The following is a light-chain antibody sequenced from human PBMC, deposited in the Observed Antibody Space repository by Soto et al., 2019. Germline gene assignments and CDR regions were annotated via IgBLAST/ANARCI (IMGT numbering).Light chain of an antibody. J-gene: IGKJ1*01. CDR3: QQYGSSPQT. Sequence: EIVLTQSPATLSAFPGDRVTLSCRASQSVSSSYLAWYQQKPGQAPRLLIYGASSRATGIPDRFSGSGSGTDFTLTISRLEPEDFAVYYCQQYGSSPQTFGQGTKVDIK. CDR1: QSVSSSY. CDR2: GAS. V-gene: IGKV3-20*01.